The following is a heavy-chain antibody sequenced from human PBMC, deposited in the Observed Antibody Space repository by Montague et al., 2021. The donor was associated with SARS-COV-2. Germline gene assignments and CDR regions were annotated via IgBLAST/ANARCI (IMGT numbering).Heavy chain of an antibody. CDR1: GGSFSTYS. V-gene: IGHV4-34*01. CDR3: ARLGDGVVPSPILGVGPYYSYYYMDV. CDR2: IHHGGST. J-gene: IGHJ6*03. D-gene: IGHD3-10*01. Sequence: SETLPLTCAVHGGSFSTYSWNWIRQPPGKGLEWIGEIHHGGSTNYNPSLKSRVTISADTSKNQFSLKLTSVAAADTAAYYCARLGDGVVPSPILGVGPYYSYYYMDVWGKGTTVTVSS.